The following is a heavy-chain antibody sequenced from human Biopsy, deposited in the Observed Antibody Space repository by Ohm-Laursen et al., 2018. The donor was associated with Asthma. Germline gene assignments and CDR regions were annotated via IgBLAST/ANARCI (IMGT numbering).Heavy chain of an antibody. Sequence: SLRLSCAAFGFKFDEYTMHWVRQAPGKGLEWVSGISWNSATIGYADSVEGRFTISRDNAKNSVFLYMDSLRPEDTAFYYCAKVRSDWVITESFDYWGQGVLVTVSS. D-gene: IGHD3-22*01. CDR3: AKVRSDWVITESFDY. CDR1: GFKFDEYT. J-gene: IGHJ4*02. V-gene: IGHV3-9*01. CDR2: ISWNSATI.